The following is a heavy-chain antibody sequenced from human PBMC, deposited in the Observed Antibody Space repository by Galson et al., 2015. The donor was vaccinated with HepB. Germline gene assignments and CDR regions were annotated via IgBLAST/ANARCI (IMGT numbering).Heavy chain of an antibody. J-gene: IGHJ4*02. Sequence: SLRLSCAASGFTFSLYGLHWVRQSPDKGLEWLALISSDGTNKYYADSVKGRFTISRDDSKNTLYLQMNSLKPDDTAVYSCARELSSGWGLDYWGQGTLVTVSS. V-gene: IGHV3-30*04. D-gene: IGHD6-19*01. CDR1: GFTFSLYG. CDR2: ISSDGTNK. CDR3: ARELSSGWGLDY.